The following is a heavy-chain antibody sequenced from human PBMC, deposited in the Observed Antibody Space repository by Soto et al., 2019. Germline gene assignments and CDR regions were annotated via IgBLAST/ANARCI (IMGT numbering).Heavy chain of an antibody. CDR3: ARGHGDVGWLQFGAFDI. D-gene: IGHD5-12*01. CDR2: MNPNSGNT. CDR1: GYTFTSYD. J-gene: IGHJ3*02. V-gene: IGHV1-8*01. Sequence: QVQLVQSGAEVKKPGASVKVSCKASGYTFTSYDINWVRQATGQGLEWMGWMNPNSGNTGYAQKFQGRVTMTRNTSISTAYRGVSSRRSEDTAVYYCARGHGDVGWLQFGAFDIWGQGTMVTVSS.